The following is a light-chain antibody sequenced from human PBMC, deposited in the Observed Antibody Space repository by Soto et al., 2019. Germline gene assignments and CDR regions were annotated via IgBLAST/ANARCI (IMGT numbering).Light chain of an antibody. CDR2: GAS. Sequence: DIVMTQSPATLSVSPGERATLSCRASQSISSNLAWYQQKPGQAPRLLIYGASTRATGIPATFSGSGSGTEFTLTISSLQSEDFAVYYCQQYNNWPFTFGPGPQWLSN. CDR3: QQYNNWPFT. CDR1: QSISSN. V-gene: IGKV3-15*01. J-gene: IGKJ3*01.